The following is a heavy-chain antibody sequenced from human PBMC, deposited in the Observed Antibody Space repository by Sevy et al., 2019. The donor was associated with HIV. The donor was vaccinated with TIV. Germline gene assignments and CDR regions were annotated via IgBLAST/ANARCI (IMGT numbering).Heavy chain of an antibody. Sequence: ASVKVSCKTSGYTFTNYHITWVRQAPGQGLEWMGWITPNNGNTKVSQRLQGRVTMTTDTSTSTAYMELRSLKSDDTAVYYCARAPSAIQGPGLYFHHWGQGTLVTVSS. CDR1: GYTFTNYH. V-gene: IGHV1-18*01. D-gene: IGHD1-26*01. CDR3: ARAPSAIQGPGLYFHH. J-gene: IGHJ1*01. CDR2: ITPNNGNT.